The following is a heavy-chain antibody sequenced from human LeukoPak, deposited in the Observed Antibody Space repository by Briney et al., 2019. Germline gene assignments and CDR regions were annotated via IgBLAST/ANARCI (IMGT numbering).Heavy chain of an antibody. D-gene: IGHD1-14*01. Sequence: GGSLRLSCAASGFTFSSYWMNWVRQAPGKGLEWVAKIKQDESEKYYVDSVKGRFTISRDNAKNSLYLQMNGLRAEDTAVYYCARDKMLLSRTIDYWGQGTLVTVSS. CDR1: GFTFSSYW. CDR2: IKQDESEK. J-gene: IGHJ4*02. CDR3: ARDKMLLSRTIDY. V-gene: IGHV3-7*05.